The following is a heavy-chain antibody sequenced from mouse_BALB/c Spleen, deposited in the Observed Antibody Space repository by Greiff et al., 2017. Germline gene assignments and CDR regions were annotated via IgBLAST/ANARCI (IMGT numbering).Heavy chain of an antibody. J-gene: IGHJ4*01. D-gene: IGHD1-2*01. V-gene: IGHV5-17*02. CDR3: ASELLRLREAMDY. CDR1: GFTFSSFG. CDR2: ISSGSSTI. Sequence: EVHLVESGGGLVQPGGSRKLSCAASGFTFSSFGMHWVRQAPEKGLEWVAYISSGSSTIYYADTVKGRFTISRDNPKNTLFLQMTSLRSEDTSMYYCASELLRLREAMDYGGQGTSVTVSS.